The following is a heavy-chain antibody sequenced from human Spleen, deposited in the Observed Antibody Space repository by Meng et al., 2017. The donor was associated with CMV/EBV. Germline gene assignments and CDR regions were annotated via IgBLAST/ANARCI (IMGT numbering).Heavy chain of an antibody. CDR1: GGTIRSYG. J-gene: IGHJ4*02. CDR3: ASSSSWYLNFDY. CDR2: IIPIFGTA. D-gene: IGHD6-13*01. V-gene: IGHV1-69*05. Sequence: CKASGGTIRSYGISWVRPARGQGLEWMGGIIPIFGTANYAQEFQGRVTITTDESTSTAYMELSSLRSEDTAVYYCASSSSWYLNFDYWGQGTLVTVSS.